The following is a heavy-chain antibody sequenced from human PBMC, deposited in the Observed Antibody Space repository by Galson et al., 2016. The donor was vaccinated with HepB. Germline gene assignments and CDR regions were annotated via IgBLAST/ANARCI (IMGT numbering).Heavy chain of an antibody. J-gene: IGHJ6*02. CDR1: GFTSSSYW. V-gene: IGHV3-74*01. Sequence: SLRLSCAASGFTSSSYWMHWARQAPGKGLVWVSRIRSDGSKTTYADSVKGRFTISRDHAKNTLSLQMNSLRVEDPAVYYCHVWFGESRYGVDVWGQGTTVTVSS. CDR2: IRSDGSKT. CDR3: HVWFGESRYGVDV. D-gene: IGHD3-10*01.